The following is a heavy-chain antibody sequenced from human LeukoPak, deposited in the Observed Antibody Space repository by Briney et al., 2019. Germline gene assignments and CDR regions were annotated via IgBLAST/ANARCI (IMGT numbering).Heavy chain of an antibody. J-gene: IGHJ4*02. V-gene: IGHV1-3*01. CDR1: GYTFTSYA. Sequence: ASVKVSCKASGYTFTSYAMHWVRQAPGQRLEWMGWINAGNGNTKYSQKFQGRVTITRDTSASTAYMELSSLRSEDTAVYYCARAPGLRYFDWLPDYCDYWGQGTLVTVSS. CDR2: INAGNGNT. CDR3: ARAPGLRYFDWLPDYCDY. D-gene: IGHD3-9*01.